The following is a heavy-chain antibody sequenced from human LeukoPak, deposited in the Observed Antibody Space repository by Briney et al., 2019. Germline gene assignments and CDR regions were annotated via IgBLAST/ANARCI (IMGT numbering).Heavy chain of an antibody. J-gene: IGHJ4*02. D-gene: IGHD6-13*01. CDR2: ISATGGTI. CDR1: GFTFSSNG. CDR3: ARVGSIAAAGTVDC. Sequence: PGGSLRLSSAASGFTFSSNGMNWVRQAPGKGLEWVSYISATGGTIYYADSVKGRFTISRDNAKNSLYLQMNSLRAEDTAVYYCARVGSIAAAGTVDCWGQGTLVTVSS. V-gene: IGHV3-48*04.